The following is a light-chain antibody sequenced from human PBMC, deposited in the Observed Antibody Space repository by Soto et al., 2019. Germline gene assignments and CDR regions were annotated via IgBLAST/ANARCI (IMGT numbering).Light chain of an antibody. CDR3: QQYGVSRWT. CDR2: GAS. J-gene: IGKJ1*01. Sequence: EIVLTQSPGTLSLSTGERATLSCRASQRVSSTYLAWYQQKPGQAPRLLIYGASNRATGIPDKFSGSGSGTDFTLTISRLEPEDFAVYYCQQYGVSRWTFGQVTRVDI. V-gene: IGKV3-20*01. CDR1: QRVSSTY.